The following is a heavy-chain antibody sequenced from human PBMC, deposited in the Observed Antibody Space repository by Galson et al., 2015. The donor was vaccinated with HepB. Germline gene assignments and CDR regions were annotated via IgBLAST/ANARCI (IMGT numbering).Heavy chain of an antibody. CDR3: VNTGYSSSWYDY. CDR1: GFTFSSYA. J-gene: IGHJ4*02. Sequence: SLRLSCAASGFTFSSYAMHWVRQAPGKGLEYVSAISSNGGSTYYADSVKGRFTISRDNSKNTLYLQMSSLRAEDTAVYYCVNTGYSSSWYDYWGQGTLVTVSS. D-gene: IGHD6-13*01. CDR2: ISSNGGST. V-gene: IGHV3-64D*06.